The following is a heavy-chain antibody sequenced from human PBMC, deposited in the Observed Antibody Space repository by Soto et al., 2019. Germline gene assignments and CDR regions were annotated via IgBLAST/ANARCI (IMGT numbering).Heavy chain of an antibody. V-gene: IGHV1-18*03. J-gene: IGHJ6*02. Sequence: QVQLVQSGAEVKKPGASVKVSCKASGYTFTSYGISWVRQAPGQGLEWMGWISADNGNTNYAQKLQGRVTMTTDTTTSTAEMELRSMGYDDMAMYYCEGKTVIVGATNYGNGMDVWGQGTTVTVSS. D-gene: IGHD1-26*01. CDR3: EGKTVIVGATNYGNGMDV. CDR2: ISADNGNT. CDR1: GYTFTSYG.